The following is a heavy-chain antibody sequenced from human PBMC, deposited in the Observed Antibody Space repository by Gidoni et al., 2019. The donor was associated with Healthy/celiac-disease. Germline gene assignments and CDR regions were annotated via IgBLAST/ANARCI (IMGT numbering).Heavy chain of an antibody. CDR3: AKDLLNVDTAMAFDY. D-gene: IGHD5-18*01. J-gene: IGHJ4*02. Sequence: AASGFTFSSYGMHWVRQAPGKGLEWVAVISYDGSNKYYADSVKGRFTISRDNSKNTLYLQMNSLRAEDTAVYYCAKDLLNVDTAMAFDYWGQGTLVTVSS. CDR2: ISYDGSNK. V-gene: IGHV3-30*18. CDR1: GFTFSSYG.